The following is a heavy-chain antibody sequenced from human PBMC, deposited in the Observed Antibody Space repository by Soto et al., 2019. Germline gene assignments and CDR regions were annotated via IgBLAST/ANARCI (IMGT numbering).Heavy chain of an antibody. CDR2: IIPIFGTA. J-gene: IGHJ6*02. CDR3: AIIAAAGTVGMDV. V-gene: IGHV1-69*06. Sequence: ASVKVSCKASGGTFSSYAISWVRQAPGQGLEWMGGIIPIFGTANYAQKFQGRVTITADKSTSTAYMELSSLRSEDTAVYYRAIIAAAGTVGMDVWGQGTTVTVSS. D-gene: IGHD6-13*01. CDR1: GGTFSSYA.